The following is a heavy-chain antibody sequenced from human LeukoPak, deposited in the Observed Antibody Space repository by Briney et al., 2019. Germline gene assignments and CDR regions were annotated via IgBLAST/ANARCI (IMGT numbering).Heavy chain of an antibody. J-gene: IGHJ5*02. CDR2: TYYRSTWYN. D-gene: IGHD2-2*01. CDR1: GDSVSSNSVT. CDR3: ARRLTQYDCFDP. Sequence: SKTLSLTCAISGDSVSSNSVTWNWIRQSPSRGLEWLGRTYYRSTWYNDYAVSVRGRITVNPDTSKNQFSLHLNSVTPEDTAVYYCARRLTQYDCFDPWGQGILVTVSS. V-gene: IGHV6-1*01.